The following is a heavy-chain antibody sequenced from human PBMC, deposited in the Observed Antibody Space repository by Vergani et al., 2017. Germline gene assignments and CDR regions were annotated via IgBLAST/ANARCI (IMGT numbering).Heavy chain of an antibody. CDR1: GFTFSSYG. J-gene: IGHJ5*02. V-gene: IGHV3-33*01. D-gene: IGHD2-2*01. CDR3: SRDKYCSSTSCFHGCFDP. CDR2: IWYDGSNK. Sequence: QVQLVESGGGVVQPGRSLRLSCAASGFTFSSYGMHWVRQAPGKGLEWVAVIWYDGSNKYYGDSVKGRFTISRDSSKNTLYLQMNILRAQDTAVYYCSRDKYCSSTSCFHGCFDPWGQGTLVTVSS.